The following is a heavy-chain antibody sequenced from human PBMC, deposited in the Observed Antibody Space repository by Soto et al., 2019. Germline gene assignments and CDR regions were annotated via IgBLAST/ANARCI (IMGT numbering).Heavy chain of an antibody. V-gene: IGHV3-11*01. CDR1: GFTFSDYY. CDR2: ISSSGSTI. CDR3: ARDYDFWSGYYARPWFDP. Sequence: QVQLVESGGGLVKPGGSLRLSCAASGFTFSDYYMSWIRQAPGKGLEWVSHISSSGSTIYYADSVKGRFTISRDNAKNSLYLQMNSLRAEDTAVYYCARDYDFWSGYYARPWFDPWGQGTLVTVSS. J-gene: IGHJ5*02. D-gene: IGHD3-3*01.